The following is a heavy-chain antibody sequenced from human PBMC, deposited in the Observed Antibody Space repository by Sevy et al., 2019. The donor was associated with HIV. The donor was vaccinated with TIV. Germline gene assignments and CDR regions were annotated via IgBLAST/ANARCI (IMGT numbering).Heavy chain of an antibody. J-gene: IGHJ4*02. V-gene: IGHV1-2*02. D-gene: IGHD5-12*01. Sequence: ASVKVSCKASGYTFTGQYIHWVRQAPGQGLEWMGWINPKSGDSNYAQEFQGRVTMTRDTSINTAYMELSGLTSDDTAVYYCARDLRLRGYRYGSFDYWGQGTLVTVSS. CDR1: GYTFTGQY. CDR2: INPKSGDS. CDR3: ARDLRLRGYRYGSFDY.